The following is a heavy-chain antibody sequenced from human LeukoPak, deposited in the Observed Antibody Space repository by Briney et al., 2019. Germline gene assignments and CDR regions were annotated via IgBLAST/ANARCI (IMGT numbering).Heavy chain of an antibody. J-gene: IGHJ4*02. CDR1: GGSISSSSYY. CDR3: ARARYSGSYYVFDY. D-gene: IGHD1-26*01. V-gene: IGHV4-39*07. Sequence: SETLSLTCTVSGGSISSSSYYWGWIRQPPGKGLEWIGSIYYSGSTYYNPSLKSRVTISVDTSKNQFSLKLSSVTAADTAVYYCARARYSGSYYVFDYWGQGTLVTVSS. CDR2: IYYSGST.